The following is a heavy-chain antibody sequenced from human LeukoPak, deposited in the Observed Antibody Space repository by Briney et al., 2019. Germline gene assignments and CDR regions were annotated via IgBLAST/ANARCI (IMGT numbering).Heavy chain of an antibody. CDR1: GYTFTGYY. J-gene: IGHJ4*02. V-gene: IGHV1-2*02. CDR3: ARDQGYYDSSGYYPDDY. Sequence: ASVKVSCKASGYTFTGYYMHWVRQAPGQGLEWMGWINPNSGGTNYAQKFQGRVTMTRDTSISTAYMELSRLRSDDTAVYYCARDQGYYDSSGYYPDDYWGQGTLVTVSS. D-gene: IGHD3-22*01. CDR2: INPNSGGT.